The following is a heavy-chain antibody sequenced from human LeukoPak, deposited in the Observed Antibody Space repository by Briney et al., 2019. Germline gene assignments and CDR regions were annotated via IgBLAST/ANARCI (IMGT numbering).Heavy chain of an antibody. V-gene: IGHV4-59*12. CDR3: ASLRTTGTPGDNWFDP. D-gene: IGHD1-7*01. J-gene: IGHJ5*02. CDR2: IYYSGST. CDR1: GGSISCYY. Sequence: PSETLSLTCTVSGGSISCYYWSWIRQPPGKGLEWIGYIYYSGSTNYNPSLKSRVTISVDTSKNQFSLKLSSVTAADTAVYYCASLRTTGTPGDNWFDPWGQGTLVTVSS.